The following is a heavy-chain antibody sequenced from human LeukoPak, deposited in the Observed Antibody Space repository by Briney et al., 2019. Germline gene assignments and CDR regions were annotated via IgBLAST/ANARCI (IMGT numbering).Heavy chain of an antibody. CDR3: ARGELRFLEWFNRLDY. CDR2: INPSGGST. V-gene: IGHV1-46*01. CDR1: GYTFTSYY. J-gene: IGHJ4*02. D-gene: IGHD3-3*01. Sequence: GASVKVSCKASGYTFTSYYMHWVRQAPGQGLEWMGIINPSGGSTSYAQKFQGRVTITTDESTSTAYMELSSLRSEDTAVYYCARGELRFLEWFNRLDYWGQGTLVTVSS.